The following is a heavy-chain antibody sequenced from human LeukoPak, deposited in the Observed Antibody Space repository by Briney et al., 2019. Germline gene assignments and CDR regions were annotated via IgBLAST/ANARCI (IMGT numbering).Heavy chain of an antibody. V-gene: IGHV4-59*12. CDR3: ARGGYSGYDSDY. CDR2: IYYSGST. Sequence: SETLSLTCTVSGGSISSYYWSWIRQPPGKGLEWIGYIYYSGSTNYNPSLKSRVTMSVDTSKNQFSLKLSSVTAADTAVYYCARGGYSGYDSDYWGQGTLVTVSS. J-gene: IGHJ4*02. D-gene: IGHD5-12*01. CDR1: GGSISSYY.